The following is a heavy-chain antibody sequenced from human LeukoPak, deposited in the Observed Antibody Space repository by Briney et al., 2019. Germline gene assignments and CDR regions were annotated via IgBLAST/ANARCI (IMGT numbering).Heavy chain of an antibody. J-gene: IGHJ6*02. CDR3: TKSTDYWYYGMDV. CDR1: GFTFSTFA. D-gene: IGHD2-8*02. V-gene: IGHV3-23*01. Sequence: GGSLRLSCVASGFTFSTFAMYWLRQAPGKGLEWVSAIGANVGSTSYADSVRGRFTISRDNPRNTLYLQMSSLRTDDTATYYCTKSTDYWYYGMDVWGQGTTVTVSS. CDR2: IGANVGST.